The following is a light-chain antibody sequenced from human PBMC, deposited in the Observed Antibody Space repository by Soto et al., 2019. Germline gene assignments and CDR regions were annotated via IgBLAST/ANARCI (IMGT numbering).Light chain of an antibody. Sequence: DIQMTQSPSTLSASVGDRVTITCRASQSSSSWLAWYQQKPGKAPKLLIFKASSLESGVPSRFSGSGSGTEVTLTISSLQPDDFPTYYCQQYNSYPMYTFGQGTKLEIK. CDR1: QSSSSW. CDR3: QQYNSYPMYT. V-gene: IGKV1-5*03. J-gene: IGKJ2*01. CDR2: KAS.